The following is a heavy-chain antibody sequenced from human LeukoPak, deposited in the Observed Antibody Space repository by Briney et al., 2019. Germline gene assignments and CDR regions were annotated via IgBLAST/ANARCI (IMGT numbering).Heavy chain of an antibody. Sequence: GGSLRLSCAASGFTFSSYSMNWVRQAPGKGLEWVSYISSSSSTIYYADSVKGRFTISRDNAKNSLYLQMNSLRAEDTAVYYCARAWGIAARPGAGYFQHWGQGTLVTVSS. CDR3: ARAWGIAARPGAGYFQH. V-gene: IGHV3-48*01. CDR2: ISSSSSTI. CDR1: GFTFSSYS. J-gene: IGHJ1*01. D-gene: IGHD6-6*01.